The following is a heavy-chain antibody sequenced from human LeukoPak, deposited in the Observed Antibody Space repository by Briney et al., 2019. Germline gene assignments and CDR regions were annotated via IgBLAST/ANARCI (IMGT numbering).Heavy chain of an antibody. Sequence: SVKVSCKASGGTFSSNALNWVRQAPGQGLEWMGGIIPIFGTANYAQKFQGRVTITADESTSTAYMELSSLRSEDTAVYYCARDLSGSWSRGFDYWGQGTLVTVSS. CDR3: ARDLSGSWSRGFDY. CDR2: IIPIFGTA. V-gene: IGHV1-69*13. CDR1: GGTFSSNA. J-gene: IGHJ4*02. D-gene: IGHD6-13*01.